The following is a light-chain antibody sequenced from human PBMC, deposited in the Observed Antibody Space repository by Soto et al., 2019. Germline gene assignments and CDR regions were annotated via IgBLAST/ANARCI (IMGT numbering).Light chain of an antibody. Sequence: PASVSGSPGQSITISCTGTISDVGDYNYVSWYQQHPDKAPKLLLYEVSNRPSGVSNRFSGSKSGITASLTISGLHAEDEADYYCSSYRTGNTYVFGSGTKVTVL. V-gene: IGLV2-14*01. CDR3: SSYRTGNTYV. CDR1: ISDVGDYNY. J-gene: IGLJ1*01. CDR2: EVS.